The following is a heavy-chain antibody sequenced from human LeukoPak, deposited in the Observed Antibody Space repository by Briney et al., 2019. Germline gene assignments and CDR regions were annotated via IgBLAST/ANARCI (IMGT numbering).Heavy chain of an antibody. CDR1: GDSISSGDYY. CDR3: ASGPPRYCSSTSCYPREDEH. J-gene: IGHJ1*01. CDR2: IYYSGST. D-gene: IGHD2-2*01. Sequence: SETLSLTCTVSGDSISSGDYYWSWIRQPPGKGLEWIGYIYYSGSTYYNPSLKSRVTISVDTSKNQFSLKLSSVTAADTAVYYCASGPPRYCSSTSCYPREDEHWGQGTLVTVSS. V-gene: IGHV4-30-4*08.